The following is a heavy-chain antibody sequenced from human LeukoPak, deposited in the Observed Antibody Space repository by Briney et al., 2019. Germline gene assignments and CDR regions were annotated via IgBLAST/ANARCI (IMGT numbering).Heavy chain of an antibody. CDR1: GYSFTSYW. Sequence: GESLKISCRGSGYSFTSYWIGWVRQMPGKGLEWMGIIYPGDSDTRYSPSFQGQVTISADKSISTAYLQWSSLKASDTAMYYCARLKTPWYSSSWYNWFDPWGQGTLVTVSS. D-gene: IGHD6-13*01. V-gene: IGHV5-51*01. J-gene: IGHJ5*02. CDR2: IYPGDSDT. CDR3: ARLKTPWYSSSWYNWFDP.